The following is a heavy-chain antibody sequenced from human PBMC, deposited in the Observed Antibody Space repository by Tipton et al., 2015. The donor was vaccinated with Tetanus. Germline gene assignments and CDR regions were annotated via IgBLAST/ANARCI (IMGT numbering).Heavy chain of an antibody. V-gene: IGHV4-34*01. CDR3: ARGGGPGIAAAGTGYYYGMDV. Sequence: GLVKPSETLSLTCAVYGGSFSGYYWSWIRQPPGKGLEWIGEINHSGSTNYNPSLKSRVTMSVDTSKNQFSLKLSSVTAADTAVYYCARGGGPGIAAAGTGYYYGMDVWGQGTTVTVSS. J-gene: IGHJ6*02. CDR2: INHSGST. D-gene: IGHD6-13*01. CDR1: GGSFSGYY.